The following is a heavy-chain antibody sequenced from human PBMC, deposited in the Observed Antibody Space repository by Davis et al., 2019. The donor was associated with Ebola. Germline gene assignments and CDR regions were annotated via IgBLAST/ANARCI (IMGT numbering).Heavy chain of an antibody. CDR3: ARGDFDYYYYGMDV. CDR2: INPSSGST. Sequence: AASVKVSCKASGYTFTSYYMHWVRQAPGQGLEWMGMINPSSGSTSYAQNFQGRVTITRDTSASTAYMELSSLRSEDTAVYYCARGDFDYYYYGMDVWGQGTTVTVSS. V-gene: IGHV1-46*01. CDR1: GYTFTSYY. J-gene: IGHJ6*02.